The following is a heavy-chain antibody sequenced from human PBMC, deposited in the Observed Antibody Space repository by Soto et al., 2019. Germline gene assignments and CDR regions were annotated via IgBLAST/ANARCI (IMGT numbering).Heavy chain of an antibody. CDR3: AGIVSGGYSYGVYYYGMDV. CDR2: ICYSVST. D-gene: IGHD5-18*01. CDR1: GCLSNSSHD. Sequence: GCLSNSSHDTGWIPLTTGKVLPWIGSICYSVSTYDNPSLKSRGTRSGDTSKSQFSLKLSSVTAADTAVYYCAGIVSGGYSYGVYYYGMDVWGQGTTVT. V-gene: IGHV4-39*01. J-gene: IGHJ6*01.